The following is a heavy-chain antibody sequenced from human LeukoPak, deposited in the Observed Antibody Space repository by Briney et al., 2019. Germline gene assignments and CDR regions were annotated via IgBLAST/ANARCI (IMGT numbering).Heavy chain of an antibody. CDR2: IYYSGST. V-gene: IGHV4-59*01. CDR1: GGSISSYY. Sequence: PSETLSLTCTVSGGSISSYYWSWIRQPPGKGLEWIGYIYYSGSTNYNPSLKGRVTISVDTSKNQFSLKLSSVTAADTAVYYCARVVDYDFWSGYPDGMDVWGQGTTVTVSS. CDR3: ARVVDYDFWSGYPDGMDV. J-gene: IGHJ6*02. D-gene: IGHD3-3*01.